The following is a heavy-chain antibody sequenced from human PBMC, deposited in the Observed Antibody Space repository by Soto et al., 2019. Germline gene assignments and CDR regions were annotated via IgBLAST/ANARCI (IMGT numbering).Heavy chain of an antibody. D-gene: IGHD3-10*01. CDR3: ARGGSLWFGELSAYYYGMDF. J-gene: IGHJ6*02. CDR1: GYTFTSYG. Sequence: ASVKVSCKASGYTFTSYGISWVRQAPGQGLEWMGWINPNSGGTNYAQKFQGWVTMTRDTSISTAYMELSRLRSDDTAVYYCARGGSLWFGELSAYYYGMDFWGQGTTVTVSS. V-gene: IGHV1-2*04. CDR2: INPNSGGT.